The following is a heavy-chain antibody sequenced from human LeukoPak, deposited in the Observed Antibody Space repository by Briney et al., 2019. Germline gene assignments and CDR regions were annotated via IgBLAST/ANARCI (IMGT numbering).Heavy chain of an antibody. V-gene: IGHV5-51*01. CDR3: ARAGTYYYYHMDV. CDR1: GYSFTSYW. Sequence: GESLKISCKGSGYSFTSYWIGWVRQMPGKGLEWMGIIHPGDSDTRYSPSFQGQVTISADKSISTAYLQWSSLKASDTPIYYCARAGTYYYYHMDVWGKGTTVTVFS. D-gene: IGHD6-19*01. J-gene: IGHJ6*03. CDR2: IHPGDSDT.